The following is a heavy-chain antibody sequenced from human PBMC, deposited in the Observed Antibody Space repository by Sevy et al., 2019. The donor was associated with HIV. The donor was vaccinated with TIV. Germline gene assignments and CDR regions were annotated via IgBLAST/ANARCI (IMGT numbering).Heavy chain of an antibody. J-gene: IGHJ4*02. Sequence: GGSLRLSCAASGFTFSSYWMSWVRQAPGKGLEWVANIKQDGSEQYYVDSVKGQFTISSDNAKNSLYLQMNSLRAEDTAVYYCARDSGMVYAILDYWGQGTLVTVSS. V-gene: IGHV3-7*03. CDR3: ARDSGMVYAILDY. D-gene: IGHD2-8*01. CDR1: GFTFSSYW. CDR2: IKQDGSEQ.